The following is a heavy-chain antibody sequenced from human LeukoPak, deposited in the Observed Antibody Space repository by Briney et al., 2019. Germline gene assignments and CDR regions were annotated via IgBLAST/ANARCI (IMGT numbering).Heavy chain of an antibody. CDR3: ATSIAARQHLLYYYYYMDV. J-gene: IGHJ6*03. CDR2: FDPEDGET. V-gene: IGHV1-24*01. Sequence: GASVKVSCKVSGYTLTELSMHWVRQAPGEGLEWMGGFDPEDGETIYAQKFQGRVTTTEDTSTDTAYMELSSLRSGDTAVYYCATSIAARQHLLYYYYYMDVWGKGTTVTVSS. CDR1: GYTLTELS. D-gene: IGHD6-6*01.